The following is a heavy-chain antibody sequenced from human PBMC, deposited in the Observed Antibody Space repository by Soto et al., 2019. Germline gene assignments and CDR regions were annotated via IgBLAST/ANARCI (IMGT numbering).Heavy chain of an antibody. CDR1: GYTITSYG. V-gene: IGHV1-18*04. D-gene: IGHD6-13*01. J-gene: IGHJ5*02. CDR2: ISAYNGNT. Sequence: ASVKVSCKASGYTITSYGISWVRQAPGQGLEWMGWISAYNGNTNYAQKLQGRVTMTTDTSTSTAYMELRSLRSDDTAVYYCARVEAAAGTWWFDPWGQGTLVTVSS. CDR3: ARVEAAAGTWWFDP.